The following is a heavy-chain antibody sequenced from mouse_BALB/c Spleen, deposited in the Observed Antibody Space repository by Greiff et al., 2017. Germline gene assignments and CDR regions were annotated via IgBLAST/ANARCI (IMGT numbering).Heavy chain of an antibody. CDR3: AKGYRAYYFDY. D-gene: IGHD2-14*01. V-gene: IGHV1-7*01. Sequence: VQLQQSGAELAKPGASVKMSCKASGYTFTSYWMHWVKQRPGQGLEWIGYINPSTGYTEYNQKFKDKATLTADKSSSTAYMQLSSLTSEDSAVYYCAKGYRAYYFDYWGQGTILTVSS. CDR1: GYTFTSYW. CDR2: INPSTGYT. J-gene: IGHJ2*01.